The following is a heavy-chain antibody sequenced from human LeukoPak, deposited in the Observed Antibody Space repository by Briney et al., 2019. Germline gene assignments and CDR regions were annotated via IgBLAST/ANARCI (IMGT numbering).Heavy chain of an antibody. CDR2: ISGSGGST. D-gene: IGHD2-15*01. J-gene: IGHJ2*01. V-gene: IGHV3-23*01. CDR1: GFTFSSYA. Sequence: PGGSLGLSCVASGFTFSSYAMSWVRQAPGKGLEWVSAISGSGGSTYYADSVKGRFTISRDNSKNTLYLQMNSLRAEDTAIYYCLRVATTGYWYFDLWGRSTLVTVSS. CDR3: LRVATTGYWYFDL.